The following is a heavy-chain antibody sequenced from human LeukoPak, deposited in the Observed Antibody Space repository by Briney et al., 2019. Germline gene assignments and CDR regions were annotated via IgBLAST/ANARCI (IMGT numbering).Heavy chain of an antibody. V-gene: IGHV1-69*13. J-gene: IGHJ4*02. CDR3: ARVMGAQVSQKLVFDY. D-gene: IGHD6-13*01. Sequence: SVKVSCKASGGTFSSYAISWVRRAPGQGLEWMGGIIPIFGTANYAQKFQGRVTITADESTSTAYMELSSLRSEDTAVYYCARVMGAQVSQKLVFDYWGQGTLVTVSS. CDR1: GGTFSSYA. CDR2: IIPIFGTA.